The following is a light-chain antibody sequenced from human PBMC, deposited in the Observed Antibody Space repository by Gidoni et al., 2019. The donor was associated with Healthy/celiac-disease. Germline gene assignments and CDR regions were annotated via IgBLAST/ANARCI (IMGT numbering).Light chain of an antibody. CDR2: KAS. J-gene: IGKJ2*01. Sequence: DIHMTHSPSTLSASVGDRVTITCRASQSISSWLAWYQQKPGKDPKLLIYKASSLESGGPSRCSGSGSGTEVTLTISSLQPDDFATYYCQQYNSYSGYTFGQXTKLEIK. CDR1: QSISSW. CDR3: QQYNSYSGYT. V-gene: IGKV1-5*03.